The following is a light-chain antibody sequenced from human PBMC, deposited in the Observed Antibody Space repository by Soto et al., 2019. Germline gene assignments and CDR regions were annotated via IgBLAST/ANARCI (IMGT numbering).Light chain of an antibody. CDR3: QQYNNWPLA. J-gene: IGKJ4*01. Sequence: EIMMTQSPATLSVSPGERVTLSCRAGQSVASSLDWYQQRPGQAPRLLIYGASTRATGIPARFSGSGSGTEFTLTISSLQSEDFAVYYCQQYNNWPLAFGGGTKVQLK. CDR1: QSVASS. V-gene: IGKV3D-15*01. CDR2: GAS.